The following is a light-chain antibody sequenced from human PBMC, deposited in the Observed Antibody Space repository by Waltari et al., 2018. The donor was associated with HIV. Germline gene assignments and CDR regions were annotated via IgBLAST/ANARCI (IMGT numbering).Light chain of an antibody. Sequence: QSVLTQPPSVSAAPGRKVTISCSGSSSNIGNDFVSWYQQVPGTAPKLLIYDNNKRPSGIADRFSGPKSGTSATLAITGLQTGDEADYYCGTWDSSLSAWVFGGGTKLTVL. CDR3: GTWDSSLSAWV. CDR2: DNN. J-gene: IGLJ3*02. V-gene: IGLV1-51*01. CDR1: SSNIGNDF.